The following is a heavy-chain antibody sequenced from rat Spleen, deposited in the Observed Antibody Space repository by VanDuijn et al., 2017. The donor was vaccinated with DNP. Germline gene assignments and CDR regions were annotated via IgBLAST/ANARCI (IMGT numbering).Heavy chain of an antibody. J-gene: IGHJ3*01. V-gene: IGHV5-7*01. CDR2: ISTSGSRT. CDR3: TTVYGGYSGWFAS. Sequence: EVQLVESGGGLVQPGRSLKLSCAASGLTFSDYNMAWVRQAPKKGLEWVATISTSGSRTYYPDSVKGRFTISRDNAKSSLYLQMDSLRSEDTATYYCTTVYGGYSGWFASWGQGTLVTVSS. CDR1: GLTFSDYN. D-gene: IGHD1-11*01.